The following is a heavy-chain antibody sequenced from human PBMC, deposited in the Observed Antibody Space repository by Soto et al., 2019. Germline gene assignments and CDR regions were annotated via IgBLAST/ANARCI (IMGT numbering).Heavy chain of an antibody. CDR2: MNPNSGNT. V-gene: IGHV1-8*01. Sequence: QVQLVQSGAEVKKPGASVKVSCKASGYTFTSYDINWVRQATGQGLEWMGWMNPNSGNTGYAQKFQGRVNIARKTSISTAYMELSSLRSEDTAGYYCSREKTSYGMDVWGQGTKVTVSS. CDR1: GYTFTSYD. J-gene: IGHJ6*02. CDR3: SREKTSYGMDV.